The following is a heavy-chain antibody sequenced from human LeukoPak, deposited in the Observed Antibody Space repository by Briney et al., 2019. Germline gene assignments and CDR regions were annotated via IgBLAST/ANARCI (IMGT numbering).Heavy chain of an antibody. CDR2: INQDGSEK. V-gene: IGHV3-7*01. CDR1: RFTFSTYW. Sequence: GGSLRLSCAASRFTFSTYWMNWVRQAPGMGLEWVANINQDGSEKYYVDSVKGRFTISRDNSKNTLYLQMNSLRAEDTAVYYCAKEGRDSDTYCGGDCPPWYYYYGMDVWGQGTTVTVSS. J-gene: IGHJ6*02. D-gene: IGHD2-21*02. CDR3: AKEGRDSDTYCGGDCPPWYYYYGMDV.